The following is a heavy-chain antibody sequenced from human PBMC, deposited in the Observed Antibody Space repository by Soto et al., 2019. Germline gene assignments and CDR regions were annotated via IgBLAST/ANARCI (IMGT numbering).Heavy chain of an antibody. CDR2: IYPGDSDT. Sequence: PGESLKISCKGSGYSFTSYWIGWVRQMPGKGLEWMGIIYPGDSDTRYSPSFQGQVTISADKSISTAYLQWSSLKASDTAMYYCARPRSYGDYPYYFDYWGQGTLVTVSS. CDR1: GYSFTSYW. CDR3: ARPRSYGDYPYYFDY. J-gene: IGHJ4*02. D-gene: IGHD4-17*01. V-gene: IGHV5-51*01.